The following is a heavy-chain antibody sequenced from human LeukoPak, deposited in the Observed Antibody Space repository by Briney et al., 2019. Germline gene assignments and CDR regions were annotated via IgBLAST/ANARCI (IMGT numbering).Heavy chain of an antibody. J-gene: IGHJ3*02. CDR3: ARQTVIGSINSDAFDI. CDR1: GYSFTSYW. D-gene: IGHD2/OR15-2a*01. V-gene: IGHV5-51*01. CDR2: IYPGDSDA. Sequence: GESLKIPCKGSGYSFTSYWIGWVRQMPGKGLEWMGIIYPGDSDARYSPSFQGQVTISADKSISTAYLQWSSLKASDTAMYYCARQTVIGSINSDAFDIWGQGTMVTVSS.